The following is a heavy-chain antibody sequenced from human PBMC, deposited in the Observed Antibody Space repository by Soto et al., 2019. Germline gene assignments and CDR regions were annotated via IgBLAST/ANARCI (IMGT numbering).Heavy chain of an antibody. D-gene: IGHD2-21*02. V-gene: IGHV4-30-4*01. CDR1: GGSISSGDYY. CDR2: IYYSGST. Sequence: SETLSLTCTVSGGSISSGDYYWSWIRQPPGKGLEWIGYIYYSGSTYYNPSLKSRVTISVDTSRNQFSLKLNSVTAADTAVYYCARTTAAIHLNYWSQGTLVTVSS. J-gene: IGHJ4*02. CDR3: ARTTAAIHLNY.